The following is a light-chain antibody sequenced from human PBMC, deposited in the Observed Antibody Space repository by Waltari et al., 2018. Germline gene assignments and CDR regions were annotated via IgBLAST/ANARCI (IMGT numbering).Light chain of an antibody. J-gene: IGKJ2*01. CDR3: QQRSIWPRT. Sequence: EIVLTQSPGTLSLSPGERATLSCRASQSISSYLAWFQQKPGQAPRLLIDGASNRATGIPDRFSGSGSGTDFTLTISSLEPGDFAVYYCQQRSIWPRTFGQGTKLEIK. CDR1: QSISSY. CDR2: GAS. V-gene: IGKV3-11*01.